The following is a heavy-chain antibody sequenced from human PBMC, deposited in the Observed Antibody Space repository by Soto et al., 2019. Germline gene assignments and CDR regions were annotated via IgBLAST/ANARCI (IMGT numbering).Heavy chain of an antibody. Sequence: QVHLQESGPGLVKPSETLSLTCTVSGGSINNHYWSWIRQPAGKGLEWIGYIYYTGSTNYNPSLKSRLTMSVDTSKNQFSLNLTSLTAADTAIYYCARANWYSEYWGQGTLVTVSS. CDR3: ARANWYSEY. CDR2: IYYTGST. CDR1: GGSINNHY. V-gene: IGHV4-59*11. J-gene: IGHJ4*02. D-gene: IGHD7-27*01.